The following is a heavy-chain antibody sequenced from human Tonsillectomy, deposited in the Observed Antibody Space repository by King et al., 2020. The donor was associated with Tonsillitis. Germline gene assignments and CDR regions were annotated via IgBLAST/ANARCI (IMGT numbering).Heavy chain of an antibody. CDR2: IHQDGSED. CDR1: GFTFSNYW. Sequence: VQLVESGGGLVQPGGSLRLSCAASGFTFSNYWMSWVRQAPGKGLEWVANIHQDGSEDYYVDSVNGRLTVSRNNARNLLYRQMNSLRAEETAVYYCARAGHLEMATISDFWGQGTLVTVSS. D-gene: IGHD5-24*01. CDR3: ARAGHLEMATISDF. V-gene: IGHV3-7*01. J-gene: IGHJ4*02.